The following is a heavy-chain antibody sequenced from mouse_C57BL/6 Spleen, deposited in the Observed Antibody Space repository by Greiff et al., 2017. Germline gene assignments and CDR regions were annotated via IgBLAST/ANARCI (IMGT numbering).Heavy chain of an antibody. D-gene: IGHD1-1*01. CDR1: GYSFTGYY. Sequence: EVQLQQSGPELVKPGASVKISCKASGYSFTGYYMNWVKQSPEKSLEWIGEINPSTGGTTYNQKFKAKATLTVDKSSSTAYMQLKSLTSEDSAVYYCARDYYGSSHWGQGTTLTVSS. V-gene: IGHV1-42*01. CDR2: INPSTGGT. J-gene: IGHJ2*01. CDR3: ARDYYGSSH.